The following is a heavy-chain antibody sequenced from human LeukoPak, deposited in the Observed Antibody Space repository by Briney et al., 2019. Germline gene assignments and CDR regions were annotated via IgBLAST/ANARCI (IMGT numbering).Heavy chain of an antibody. CDR2: TGSTGGTT. D-gene: IGHD3-22*01. CDR3: AKDRIPTSGWESDY. Sequence: GGFLRLSCAASGFNFGAYAMSWVRQAPGKGLEWVSATGSTGGTTYYADPVKGRFTISRDNSKNTLYLQMNSLRAEDTALYYCAKDRIPTSGWESDYWGQGTLVTVSS. J-gene: IGHJ4*02. CDR1: GFNFGAYA. V-gene: IGHV3-23*01.